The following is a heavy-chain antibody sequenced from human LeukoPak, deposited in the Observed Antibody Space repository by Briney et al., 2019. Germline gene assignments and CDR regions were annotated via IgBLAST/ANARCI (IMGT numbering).Heavy chain of an antibody. J-gene: IGHJ3*02. CDR3: ARAGQFHEAFHI. V-gene: IGHV4-59*01. CDR2: IYYSGST. CDR1: GGSISSYY. Sequence: PSETLSLTCTVSGGSISSYYWSWIRQPQGKGLEWIGYIYYSGSTNYNPSLKSRVTISVDTSKNQFSLKLSSVTAADTAVYYCARAGQFHEAFHIWGQGTMVTVSS.